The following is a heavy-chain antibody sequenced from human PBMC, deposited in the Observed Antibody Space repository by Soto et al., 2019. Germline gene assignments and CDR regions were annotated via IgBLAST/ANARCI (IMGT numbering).Heavy chain of an antibody. CDR1: GFTFRSYA. Sequence: EVQLLESGGGLLQPGGSLRLSCAASGFTFRSYAMSWVRQAPGKGLEWVSAIGGSSGSTDYADSVKGRFTISRDNSKNTLFLHMNSLRAEDTAVYYCAKDRSSTSCYAFDYWGQGTLVTVSS. J-gene: IGHJ4*02. CDR2: IGGSSGST. D-gene: IGHD2-2*01. V-gene: IGHV3-23*01. CDR3: AKDRSSTSCYAFDY.